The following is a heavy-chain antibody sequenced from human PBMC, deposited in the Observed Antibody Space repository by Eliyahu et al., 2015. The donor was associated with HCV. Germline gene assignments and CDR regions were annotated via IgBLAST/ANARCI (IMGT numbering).Heavy chain of an antibody. V-gene: IGHV3-30-3*01. CDR2: ISYDGSNK. D-gene: IGHD1-7*01. CDR3: ARGALELLVAAFD. CDR1: GFXFSSYA. Sequence: QVQLVESGGGVVQPGRSLRLSCAASGFXFSSYAMHWVRQAPGKGLEGVAVISYDGSNKYYADSVKGRFTISRDNSKNTLYLQMNSLRAEDTAVYYCARGALELLVAAFDWGQGTLVTVSS. J-gene: IGHJ4*02.